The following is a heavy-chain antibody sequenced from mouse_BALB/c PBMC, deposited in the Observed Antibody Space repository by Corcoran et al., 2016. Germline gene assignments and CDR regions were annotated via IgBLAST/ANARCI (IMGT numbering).Heavy chain of an antibody. CDR2: IDPANGNT. D-gene: IGHD2-3*01. CDR3: ARSGRYDGYYGAY. J-gene: IGHJ3*01. CDR1: GFNIKDTY. V-gene: IGHV14-3*02. Sequence: EVQLQQSGAELVKPGASVKLSCTASGFNIKDTYMHWVKQRPEQGLEWIGRIDPANGNTKYDPKFQGKATITADTSSNTAYLQLSSLTSEDTAVYYCARSGRYDGYYGAYWGQGTLVTVSA.